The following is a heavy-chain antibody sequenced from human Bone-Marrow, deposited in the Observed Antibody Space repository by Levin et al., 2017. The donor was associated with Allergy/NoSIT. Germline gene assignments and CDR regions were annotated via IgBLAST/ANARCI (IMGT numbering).Heavy chain of an antibody. CDR1: GGTFSSYA. Sequence: KISCKASGGTFSSYAISWVRQAPGQGLGWMGGIIPIFGTANYAQKFQGRVTITADESTSTAYMELSSLRSEDTAVYYCARYPGAMAPGAGWFDPWGQGTLVTVSS. CDR2: IIPIFGTA. J-gene: IGHJ5*02. CDR3: ARYPGAMAPGAGWFDP. D-gene: IGHD1-26*01. V-gene: IGHV1-69*01.